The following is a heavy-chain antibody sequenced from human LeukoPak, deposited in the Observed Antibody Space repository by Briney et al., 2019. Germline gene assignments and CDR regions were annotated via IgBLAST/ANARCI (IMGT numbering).Heavy chain of an antibody. CDR2: INHSGST. D-gene: IGHD1-14*01. V-gene: IGHV4-34*01. CDR3: ARGGINHTDFDY. J-gene: IGHJ4*02. CDR1: GGSFSGYY. Sequence: SETLSLTCAVYGGSFSGYYWSWIRQPPGKGLEWIGEINHSGSTNYNPSLKSRVTISVDTSKNQFSLKLSSVTAADTAVYYCARGGINHTDFDYWGQGTLVNVSS.